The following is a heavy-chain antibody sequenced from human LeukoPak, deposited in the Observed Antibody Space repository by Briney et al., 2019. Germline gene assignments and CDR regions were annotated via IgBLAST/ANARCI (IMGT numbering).Heavy chain of an antibody. CDR2: ITPNADRT. D-gene: IGHD3-22*01. CDR1: GFTVTSNY. V-gene: IGHV3-23*01. CDR3: AIMHGYYDGSGYWVQ. Sequence: GGSLRLSCEVSGFTVTSNYMSWVRQAPGKGLEWVSFITPNADRTSYADSVEGRFTISRDNPRNTLYMQMNSLRDEDTALYYCAIMHGYYDGSGYWVQWGQGTLVTISS. J-gene: IGHJ1*01.